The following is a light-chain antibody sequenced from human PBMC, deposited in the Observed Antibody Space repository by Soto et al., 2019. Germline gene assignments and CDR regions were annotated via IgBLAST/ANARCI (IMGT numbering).Light chain of an antibody. Sequence: DIQMTQSPSSLSASVGDRVTITCRAGQTIGTSLNWYQQKPGKAPKLLIYAASSLRSGVPSRFSGSGSGTEFTLTISSLQSEDSAFYYCQQYNKWPINFGQGTRLEIK. CDR3: QQYNKWPIN. J-gene: IGKJ5*01. CDR2: AAS. V-gene: IGKV1-39*01. CDR1: QTIGTS.